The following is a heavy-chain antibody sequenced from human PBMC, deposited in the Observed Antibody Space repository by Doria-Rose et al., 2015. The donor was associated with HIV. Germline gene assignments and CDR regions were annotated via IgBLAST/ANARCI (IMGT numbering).Heavy chain of an antibody. V-gene: IGHV4-34*01. D-gene: IGHD7-27*01. CDR1: GGSFSGYY. Sequence: QVQLQQWDAGLLKPSETLSLTCAVYGGSFSGYYWSWIRQPPGKGLEWIGEITHSGITNYNPSLKSRLTISVDTSQNQFSLKSQSLTAADTAVYYCASSDLTRDFGFHIWGQGTTVTVSS. J-gene: IGHJ3*02. CDR3: ASSDLTRDFGFHI. CDR2: ITHSGIT.